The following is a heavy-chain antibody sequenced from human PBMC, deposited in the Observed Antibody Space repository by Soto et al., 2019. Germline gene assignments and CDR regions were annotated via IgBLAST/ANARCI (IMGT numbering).Heavy chain of an antibody. J-gene: IGHJ3*02. D-gene: IGHD5-18*01. CDR1: GFSLSTSGVG. Sequence: QITLKESGPTLVKPTQTLTLTCTFSGFSLSTSGVGVGWIRQPPGTALEWLALIYWDDDKRYSPSLTSRLTITKDTSKNQGVLTMTNMDPVDTSTYYWAHRLDGDSYCYGDAFDILGQGTMDAVSS. CDR2: IYWDDDK. V-gene: IGHV2-5*02. CDR3: AHRLDGDSYCYGDAFDI.